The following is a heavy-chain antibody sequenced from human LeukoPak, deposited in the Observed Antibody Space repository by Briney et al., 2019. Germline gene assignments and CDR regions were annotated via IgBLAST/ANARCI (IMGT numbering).Heavy chain of an antibody. CDR1: GVSVSSVTYY. Sequence: SSETLSLTCTVSGVSVSSVTYYWGWIRQPPGRGLEWIGTLNSGGNTYYNPFLRSRVTMSADTSKNRFSLKLSSVTAADSAVYYCARHRIAVAGENFDYWGRGTLVTVSP. CDR2: LNSGGNT. CDR3: ARHRIAVAGENFDY. J-gene: IGHJ4*02. D-gene: IGHD6-19*01. V-gene: IGHV4-39*01.